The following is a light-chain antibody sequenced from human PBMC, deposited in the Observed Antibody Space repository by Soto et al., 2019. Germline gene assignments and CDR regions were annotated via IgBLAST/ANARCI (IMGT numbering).Light chain of an antibody. Sequence: QSVLTQSPSASASLGASVKLTCTLSSGHSTYAIAWQQQQPGKGPRYLMRVNSDGTHTKGDGIPDRFSGSSSGTERYLTISSLQSEDEADYYCQTWVTGSFVVFGGGTKLTVL. CDR3: QTWVTGSFVV. CDR2: VNSDGTH. CDR1: SGHSTYA. V-gene: IGLV4-69*01. J-gene: IGLJ2*01.